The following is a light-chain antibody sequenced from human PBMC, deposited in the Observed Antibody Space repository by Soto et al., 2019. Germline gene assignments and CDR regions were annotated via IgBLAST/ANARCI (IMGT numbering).Light chain of an antibody. J-gene: IGLJ1*01. CDR3: SSYASTSTRV. Sequence: SALTQSASVSGYPAEAVAISCSGSSSDLGIYNYVSWYQQHPGKVPKLTIFEVTNRPSGVSNRFSGSKSGNTASLTISGLQAEDEADYYCSSYASTSTRVFGTGTKVAVL. V-gene: IGLV2-14*01. CDR1: SSDLGIYNY. CDR2: EVT.